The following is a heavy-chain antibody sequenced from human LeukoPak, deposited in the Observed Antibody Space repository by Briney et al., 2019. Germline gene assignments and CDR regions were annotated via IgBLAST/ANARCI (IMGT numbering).Heavy chain of an antibody. CDR2: IIPILGIA. J-gene: IGHJ5*02. V-gene: IGHV1-69*04. CDR1: GGTFSSYA. D-gene: IGHD3-10*01. Sequence: ASVKVSYKASGGTFSSYAISWVRQAPGQGLEWMGRIIPILGIANYAQKFQGRVTITADKSTSTAYMELSSLRSEDTAVYYCARVGGSGSYYEPNWFDPWGQGTLVTVSS. CDR3: ARVGGSGSYYEPNWFDP.